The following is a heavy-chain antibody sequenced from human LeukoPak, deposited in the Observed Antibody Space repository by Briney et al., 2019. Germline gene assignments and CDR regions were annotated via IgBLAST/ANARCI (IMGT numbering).Heavy chain of an antibody. J-gene: IGHJ1*01. CDR1: GGTFSSYA. V-gene: IGHV1-69*13. CDR2: MIPIFGTA. Sequence: GASVKVSCKASGGTFSSYAISWVRQAPGQGLEWMGGMIPIFGTANYAQKFQGRVTITADESTSTAYMELSSLRSEDTAVYYCARDSSEFRSLIPHWGQGTLVTVSS. CDR3: ARDSSEFRSLIPH. D-gene: IGHD2-21*01.